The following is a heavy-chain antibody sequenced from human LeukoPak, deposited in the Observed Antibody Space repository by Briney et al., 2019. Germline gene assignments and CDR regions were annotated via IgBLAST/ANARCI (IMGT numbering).Heavy chain of an antibody. J-gene: IGHJ4*02. Sequence: SQTLSLTCTVSGGSISSGDYYWRWIRQPPGKGLEWIGYIYYSGSTYYNPSLKSRVTISVDTSKNQFSLKLSSVTAADTAVYYCAGESDYYDSSDTRGYWGQGTLVTVSS. CDR2: IYYSGST. V-gene: IGHV4-30-4*08. CDR3: AGESDYYDSSDTRGY. D-gene: IGHD3-22*01. CDR1: GGSISSGDYY.